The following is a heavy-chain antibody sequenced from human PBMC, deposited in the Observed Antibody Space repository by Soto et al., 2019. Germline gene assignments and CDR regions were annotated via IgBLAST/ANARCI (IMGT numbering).Heavy chain of an antibody. CDR1: GFTFSNFW. Sequence: EVQLVESGGGLVQPGGSLRLSCAASGFTFSNFWMHWVRQAPGKGLVWVSRIYSDGSGTTYADSVKGRLTISRDNAKSTLYLQMNSLRAEDTAVYYCATLNSFGSDYWGRGTLVTVSS. D-gene: IGHD5-18*01. J-gene: IGHJ4*02. CDR2: IYSDGSGT. CDR3: ATLNSFGSDY. V-gene: IGHV3-74*01.